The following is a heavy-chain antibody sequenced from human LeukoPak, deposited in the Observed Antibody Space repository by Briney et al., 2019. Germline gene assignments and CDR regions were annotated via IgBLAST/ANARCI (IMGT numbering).Heavy chain of an antibody. D-gene: IGHD6-13*01. V-gene: IGHV3-9*01. Sequence: GRSLRLSCAASGFTFDDYAMHWVRQAPGKGLEWVSGISWNSGSIGYADSVKGRFTISRDNAKNSLYLQMNSLRAEDTASYYCAKDISRGAAGPYNWFDPWGQGTLVTVSS. CDR2: ISWNSGSI. J-gene: IGHJ5*02. CDR1: GFTFDDYA. CDR3: AKDISRGAAGPYNWFDP.